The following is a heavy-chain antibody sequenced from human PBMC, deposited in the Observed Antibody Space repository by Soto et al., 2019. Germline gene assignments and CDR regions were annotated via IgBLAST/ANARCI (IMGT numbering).Heavy chain of an antibody. CDR3: VRDHFEWYGSSYTATPGDY. CDR2: VSHSRST. V-gene: IGHV4-59*12. CDR1: GDSISSSYS. Sequence: SETLSLTCTVSGDSISSSYSWSWIRQPQGRGLEWIGYVSHSRSTRYNASLQSRVTMSVDTSKNQFSLKLNSMTTDDTAMYFCVRDHFEWYGSSYTATPGDYWGQGTLVTVSS. D-gene: IGHD1-26*01. J-gene: IGHJ4*02.